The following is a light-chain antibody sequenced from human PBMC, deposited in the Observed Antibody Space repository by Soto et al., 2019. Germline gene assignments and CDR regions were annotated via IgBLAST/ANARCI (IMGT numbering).Light chain of an antibody. Sequence: QSALTQPPSASGSPGQSVTISCTGTSSDVGGYYYVSWYQQHPGKAPKLMIYEVSKRRSGVPDRFSGSKSGNTTSLTVSGLQTEDEADYYCSSYAGTNIYVFGTGTKVTVL. CDR2: EVS. CDR1: SSDVGGYYY. CDR3: SSYAGTNIYV. V-gene: IGLV2-8*01. J-gene: IGLJ1*01.